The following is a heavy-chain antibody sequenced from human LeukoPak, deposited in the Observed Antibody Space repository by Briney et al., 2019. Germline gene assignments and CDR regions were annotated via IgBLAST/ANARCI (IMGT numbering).Heavy chain of an antibody. CDR2: INPNSGVT. D-gene: IGHD5-24*01. J-gene: IGHJ5*02. CDR1: GYTFTDSF. CDR3: ASGGWLQFNPENWFDP. Sequence: ASVKVSCKASGYTFTDSFIPWVRRAPGQGFEWMGWINPNSGVTHYEQKFQGRVTITRDTSISTAYMELSRLRSDDTAVHYCASGGWLQFNPENWFDPWGQGTLVTVSS. V-gene: IGHV1-2*02.